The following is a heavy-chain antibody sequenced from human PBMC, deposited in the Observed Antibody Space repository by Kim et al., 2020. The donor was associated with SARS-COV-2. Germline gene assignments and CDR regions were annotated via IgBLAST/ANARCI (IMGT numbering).Heavy chain of an antibody. CDR3: ARVVVAATLYYYYGMDV. CDR1: GGSISSSNW. CDR2: IYHSGST. V-gene: IGHV4-4*02. Sequence: SETLSLTCAVSGGSISSSNWWSWVRQPPGKGLAWIGEIYHSGSTNYNPSLKSRVTISVDKSKNQFSLKLSSVTAADTAVYYCARVVVAATLYYYYGMDVWGQGTTVTVSS. D-gene: IGHD2-15*01. J-gene: IGHJ6*02.